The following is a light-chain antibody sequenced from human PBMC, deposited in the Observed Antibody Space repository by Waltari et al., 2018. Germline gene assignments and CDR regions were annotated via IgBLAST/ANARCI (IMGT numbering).Light chain of an antibody. V-gene: IGLV1-44*01. Sequence: QSVLTQPPSVSGTPGQRVTLSCSGSLPNLGSNSVIWYQQLPGTSPRLLIYNTNQGPSGVPHRFSASKSGTSASLAITGLQSEDEAYYYCAAWDDSLGAVFGGGTKLTVL. CDR2: NTN. CDR3: AAWDDSLGAV. J-gene: IGLJ3*02. CDR1: LPNLGSNS.